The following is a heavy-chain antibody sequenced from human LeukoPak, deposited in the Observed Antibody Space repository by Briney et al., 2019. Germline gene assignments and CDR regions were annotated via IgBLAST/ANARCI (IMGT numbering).Heavy chain of an antibody. Sequence: GGSLRLSCAASGFTFSDHYMDWVRQAPGKGLEWVGRTRNKANSYTTEYAASVKGRFTISRDDSKNSLYLQMNSLRAEDTAVYYCARDLIAVAGTSYWGQGTLVTVSS. CDR3: ARDLIAVAGTSY. D-gene: IGHD6-19*01. CDR1: GFTFSDHY. J-gene: IGHJ4*02. V-gene: IGHV3-72*01. CDR2: TRNKANSYTT.